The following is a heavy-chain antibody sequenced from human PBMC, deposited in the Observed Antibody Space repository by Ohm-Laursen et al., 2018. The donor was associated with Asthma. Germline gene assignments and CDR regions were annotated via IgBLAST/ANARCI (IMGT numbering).Heavy chain of an antibody. J-gene: IGHJ4*02. Sequence: SLRLSCTASGFTFSSYGMHWVRQAPGKGLEWVAVIWYDGSNKYYADSVKGRFTISRDNSKNTLYLQMNSLRAEDTAVYYCARDMGGYDGDYQYYFDYWGQGTLVTVSS. CDR1: GFTFSSYG. V-gene: IGHV3-33*01. CDR2: IWYDGSNK. CDR3: ARDMGGYDGDYQYYFDY. D-gene: IGHD4-17*01.